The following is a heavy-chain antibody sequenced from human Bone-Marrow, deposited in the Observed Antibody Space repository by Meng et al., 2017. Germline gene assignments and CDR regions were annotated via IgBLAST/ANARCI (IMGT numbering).Heavy chain of an antibody. J-gene: IGHJ4*02. Sequence: QLQLQESGPGLVKPSETLSLTCTVSGGSLSRTDYYWGWIRQPPGEGLEWIGSISYSGSTFYSPSLKSRLSISADTSKSQFSLKLSSLTAADTAFYYCAKHQTYFAFDVWGQGALVTVSS. CDR2: ISYSGST. D-gene: IGHD2/OR15-2a*01. CDR3: AKHQTYFAFDV. CDR1: GGSLSRTDYY. V-gene: IGHV4-39*01.